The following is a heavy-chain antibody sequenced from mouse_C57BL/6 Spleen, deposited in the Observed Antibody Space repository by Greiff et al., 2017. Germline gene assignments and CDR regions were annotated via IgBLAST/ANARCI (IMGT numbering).Heavy chain of an antibody. V-gene: IGHV1-72*01. D-gene: IGHD1-1*01. Sequence: QVQLQQPGAELVKPGASVKLSCKASGYTFTSYWMHWVKQRPGRGLEWIGRIDPNSGGTKYNEKFKSKATLTVDKPSSTAYMQLSSLTSEDSAVYYCAREKSSTVVSTGSYYAMDYWGQGTSVTVSS. CDR3: AREKSSTVVSTGSYYAMDY. CDR1: GYTFTSYW. J-gene: IGHJ4*01. CDR2: IDPNSGGT.